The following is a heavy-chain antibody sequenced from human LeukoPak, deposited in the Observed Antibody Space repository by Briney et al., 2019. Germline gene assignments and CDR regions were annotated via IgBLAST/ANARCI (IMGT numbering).Heavy chain of an antibody. Sequence: PSETLSLTCAVHGGSFSGYYWSWIRQPPGKGLEWIGEINHSGSTNYNPSLKSRVTISVDTSKNQFSLKLSSVTAADTAVYYCARDSPGIYGMDVWGQGTTVTVSS. V-gene: IGHV4-34*01. CDR2: INHSGST. CDR3: ARDSPGIYGMDV. J-gene: IGHJ6*02. CDR1: GGSFSGYY.